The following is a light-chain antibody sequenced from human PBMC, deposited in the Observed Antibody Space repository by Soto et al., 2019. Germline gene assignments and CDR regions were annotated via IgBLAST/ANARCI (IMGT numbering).Light chain of an antibody. CDR3: QQYNVYSPWT. CDR1: QSTSSW. V-gene: IGKV1-5*01. Sequence: DIQMTQYTSTLSSSSSYRCTITLRVIQSTSSWLAWYQQKPGPAPKLLIYDASTLQSGVPSRFSGSGSGTEFTLTITSLQPDDFATYYCQQYNVYSPWTFGQGTQVDI. CDR2: DAS. J-gene: IGKJ1*01.